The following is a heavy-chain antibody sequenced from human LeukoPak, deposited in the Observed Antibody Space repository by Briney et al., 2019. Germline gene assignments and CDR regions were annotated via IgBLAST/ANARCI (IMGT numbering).Heavy chain of an antibody. Sequence: PSETLSLTCAVYGGSFSGYYWSWIRQPPGKGLEWIGEINHSGSTSYNPSLKSRVTMSVDTSKNQFSLKLSSVTAADTAVYYCAREYRYYYYYMDVWGKGTTVTVSS. CDR3: AREYRYYYYYMDV. CDR2: INHSGST. V-gene: IGHV4-34*01. CDR1: GGSFSGYY. D-gene: IGHD1-1*01. J-gene: IGHJ6*03.